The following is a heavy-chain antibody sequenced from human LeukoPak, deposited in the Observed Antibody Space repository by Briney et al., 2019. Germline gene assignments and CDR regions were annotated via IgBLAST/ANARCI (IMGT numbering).Heavy chain of an antibody. CDR1: GGSISSHY. CDR2: IFDSGSI. CDR3: ARVQRPLDGADY. V-gene: IGHV4-59*11. J-gene: IGHJ4*02. D-gene: IGHD1-1*01. Sequence: SGTLSLTCTVSGGSISSHYWSWIRQPPGKGLEWIGYIFDSGSIYYNPSLRSRVTISVDTSKNLFFLKLRSVTAADTAVYYCARVQRPLDGADYWGQGTLVTVST.